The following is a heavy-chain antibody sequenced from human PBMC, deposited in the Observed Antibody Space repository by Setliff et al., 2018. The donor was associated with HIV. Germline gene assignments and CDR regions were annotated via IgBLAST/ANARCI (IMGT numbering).Heavy chain of an antibody. Sequence: PSETLSLTCSVFDGCINSGHFYWNWIRQPAGKALEWIGRINTSGRTNYNPSLRSRVTISVDTSSNQISLWLRSVTAADTAVYYCARGTIEYWGQGMLVTVS. V-gene: IGHV4-61*02. CDR1: DGCINSGHFY. CDR3: ARGTIEY. D-gene: IGHD1-7*01. J-gene: IGHJ4*02. CDR2: INTSGRT.